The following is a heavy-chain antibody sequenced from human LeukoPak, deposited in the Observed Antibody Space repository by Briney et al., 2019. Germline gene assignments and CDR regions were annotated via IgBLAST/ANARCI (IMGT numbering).Heavy chain of an antibody. CDR3: ARQTDSGYDC. J-gene: IGHJ4*02. V-gene: IGHV3-66*04. CDR2: IYRTGTT. CDR1: GFTVNSNH. D-gene: IGHD5-12*01. Sequence: SGGSLRLSCAASGFTVNSNHMTWVRQAPGKGLEWVSIIYRTGTTYCADSVKGRFTISRDNSKNTLYLQMNNLRADDTAVYYCARQTDSGYDCWGQGTLVTVSS.